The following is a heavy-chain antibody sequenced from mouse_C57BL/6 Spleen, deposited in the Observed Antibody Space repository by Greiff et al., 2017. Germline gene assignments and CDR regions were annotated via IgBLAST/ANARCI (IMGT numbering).Heavy chain of an antibody. CDR2: ISYDGSN. J-gene: IGHJ3*01. Sequence: DVQLQESGPGLVKPSQSLSLTCSVTGYSITSGYYWNWIRQFPGNKLEWMGYISYDGSNNYNPSLKNRISITRDTSKNQFFLKLNSVTTEDTATYYCARGGYGNYVPYWGQGTLVTVSA. D-gene: IGHD2-1*01. CDR3: ARGGYGNYVPY. V-gene: IGHV3-6*01. CDR1: GYSITSGYY.